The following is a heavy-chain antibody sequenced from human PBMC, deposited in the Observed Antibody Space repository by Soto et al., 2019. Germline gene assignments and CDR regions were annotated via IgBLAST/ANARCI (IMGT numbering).Heavy chain of an antibody. CDR1: GYTFTSYA. V-gene: IGHV1-3*01. D-gene: IGHD3-22*01. J-gene: IGHJ3*02. CDR3: ARSPRAMIVVVITPHDAFDI. Sequence: ASVKVSCKASGYTFTSYAMHWVRQAPGQRLEWMGWINAGNGNTKYSQKFQGRVTITRDTSASTAYMELSSLRSEDTAVYYCARSPRAMIVVVITPHDAFDIWGQGTMVT. CDR2: INAGNGNT.